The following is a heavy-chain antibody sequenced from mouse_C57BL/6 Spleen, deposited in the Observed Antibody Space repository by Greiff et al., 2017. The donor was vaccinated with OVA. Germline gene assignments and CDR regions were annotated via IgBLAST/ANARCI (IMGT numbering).Heavy chain of an antibody. CDR3: AGRLGAY. Sequence: QVQLKQSGPELVKPGASVKISCKASGYAFSSSWMNWVKQRPGKGLEWIGRIYPGDGDTNYNGKFKGKATLTADKSSSTAYMQLSSLTSEDSAVYFCAGRLGAYWGQGTLVTVSA. J-gene: IGHJ3*01. V-gene: IGHV1-82*01. D-gene: IGHD2-4*01. CDR1: GYAFSSSW. CDR2: IYPGDGDT.